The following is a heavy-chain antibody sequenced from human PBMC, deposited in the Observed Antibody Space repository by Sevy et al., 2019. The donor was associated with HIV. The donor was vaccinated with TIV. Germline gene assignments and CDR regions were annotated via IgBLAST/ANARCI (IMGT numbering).Heavy chain of an antibody. V-gene: IGHV3-23*01. J-gene: IGHJ3*02. D-gene: IGHD3-22*01. CDR2: IFGNGDVSISFGNGDVT. CDR3: AGWLYDSSGSFDAFDI. Sequence: GGSLRLSCAASGFTFNNYAMNWVRQAPGKGLEWVSTIFGNGDVSISFGNGDVTYYADSVRCRFTISRDISKNTLYLLMNSLRAEDTALYYCAGWLYDSSGSFDAFDICGQGTMVTVSS. CDR1: GFTFNNYA.